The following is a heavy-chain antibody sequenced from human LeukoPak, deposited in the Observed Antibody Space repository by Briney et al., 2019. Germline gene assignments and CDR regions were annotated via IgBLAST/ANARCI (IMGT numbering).Heavy chain of an antibody. CDR3: ARDYDYVWGSYRYYFDY. J-gene: IGHJ4*02. CDR1: GYTFTSYY. V-gene: IGHV1-2*02. Sequence: ASVKVSCKASGYTFTSYYMHWVRQAPGQGLEWMGWINPNSGGTNYAQKFQGRVTMTRDTSISTAYMELSRLRSDDTAVYYCARDYDYVWGSYRYYFDYWGQGTLVTVSS. CDR2: INPNSGGT. D-gene: IGHD3-16*02.